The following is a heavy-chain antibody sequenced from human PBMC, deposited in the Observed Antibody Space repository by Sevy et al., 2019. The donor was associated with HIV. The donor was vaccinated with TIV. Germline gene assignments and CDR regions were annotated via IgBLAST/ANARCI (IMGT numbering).Heavy chain of an antibody. J-gene: IGHJ6*02. D-gene: IGHD6-13*01. Sequence: SETLSLTCTVSGGSISSYYWSWIRQPPGKGLEWIGYIYYSGSTNYNPSLKSRVTISVDTSKNQFSLRLSSLTAADTAVYYCARGEQQLPHPGLYYYYGMDVWGQGTTVTVSS. V-gene: IGHV4-59*01. CDR2: IYYSGST. CDR1: GGSISSYY. CDR3: ARGEQQLPHPGLYYYYGMDV.